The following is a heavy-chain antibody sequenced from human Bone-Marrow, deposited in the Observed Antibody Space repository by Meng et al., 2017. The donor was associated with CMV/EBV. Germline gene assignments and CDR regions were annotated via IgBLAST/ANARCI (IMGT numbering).Heavy chain of an antibody. CDR1: GFIFDDYG. CDR3: AKDGVTVVPAANEYYFDY. J-gene: IGHJ4*02. CDR2: INWNGGST. V-gene: IGHV3-20*04. Sequence: GESLKISCAASGFIFDDYGMSWVRQAPGKGLEWVSGINWNGGSTGYADSVKGRFTISRDNAKNTLYLQMNSLRAEDTAVYYCAKDGVTVVPAANEYYFDYWGQGTLVTVSS. D-gene: IGHD2-2*01.